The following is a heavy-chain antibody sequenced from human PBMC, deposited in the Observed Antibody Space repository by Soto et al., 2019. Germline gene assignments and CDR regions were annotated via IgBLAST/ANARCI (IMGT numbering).Heavy chain of an antibody. Sequence: SETLSLTCGVYGASFTINYWSWVRQPPAKGLEWIGEINHNGLTNYNPSLKSRVTISVDTSKNQFSLKLTSVTAADTAVYYCASARWDYWGQGTLVTVSS. J-gene: IGHJ4*02. CDR2: INHNGLT. CDR3: ASARWDY. V-gene: IGHV4-34*01. D-gene: IGHD2-15*01. CDR1: GASFTINY.